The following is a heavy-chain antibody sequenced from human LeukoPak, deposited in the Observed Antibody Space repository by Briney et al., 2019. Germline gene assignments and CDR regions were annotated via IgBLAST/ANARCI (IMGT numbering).Heavy chain of an antibody. J-gene: IGHJ4*02. V-gene: IGHV3-21*01. CDR1: GFTFSSYS. CDR3: ARAPYYYDSSGSYFDY. Sequence: GGSLRLSCAASGFTFSSYSMNWVRQAPGKGLEWVSSISSSSSYIYYADSVKGRFTISRDNAKNSLYLQMNSLRADDTAVYYCARAPYYYDSSGSYFDYWGQGTLVTVSS. D-gene: IGHD3-22*01. CDR2: ISSSSSYI.